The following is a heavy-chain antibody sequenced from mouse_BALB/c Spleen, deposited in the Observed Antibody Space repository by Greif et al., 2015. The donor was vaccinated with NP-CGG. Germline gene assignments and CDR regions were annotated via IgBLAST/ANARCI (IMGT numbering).Heavy chain of an antibody. Sequence: EVQGVESGPRLVKPSQTLSLTCSVTGDSITSGYWNWIRKFPGNKLEYMGYISYSGSTYYNPSLKSRISITRDTSKNQYYLQLNSVTTEDTATYYCARGGIYYDYDVEGFDYWGQGTTLTVS. D-gene: IGHD2-4*01. CDR3: ARGGIYYDYDVEGFDY. CDR1: GDSITSGY. V-gene: IGHV3-8*02. J-gene: IGHJ2*01. CDR2: ISYSGST.